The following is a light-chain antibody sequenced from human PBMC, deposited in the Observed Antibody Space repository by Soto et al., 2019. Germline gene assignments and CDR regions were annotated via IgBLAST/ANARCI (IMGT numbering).Light chain of an antibody. V-gene: IGKV1-9*01. J-gene: IGKJ4*01. CDR2: GAS. CDR1: QGISDY. Sequence: DIQLTQSPSFLSASVGDRVTISCRASQGISDYLAWYQQKPGKAPKLLIYGASTLQSGVPSRFSGSASATEFTLTISSLQPEDFAAYYCQQCNAYPLTFGGGTKLEIK. CDR3: QQCNAYPLT.